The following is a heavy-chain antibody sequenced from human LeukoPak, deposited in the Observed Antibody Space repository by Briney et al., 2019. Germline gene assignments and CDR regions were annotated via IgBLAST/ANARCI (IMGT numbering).Heavy chain of an antibody. J-gene: IGHJ4*02. CDR3: ARSKRITMVRGVIFFFDY. D-gene: IGHD3-10*01. CDR2: INHSGST. CDR1: GRSFSGYY. V-gene: IGHV4-34*01. Sequence: HPSETLSLTCAVYGRSFSGYYWSWIRQPPGKGLEWIGEINHSGSTNYNPSLKSRATISVDTSKTQFSLKLSSVTAADTAVYYCARSKRITMVRGVIFFFDYWGQGTLVTASS.